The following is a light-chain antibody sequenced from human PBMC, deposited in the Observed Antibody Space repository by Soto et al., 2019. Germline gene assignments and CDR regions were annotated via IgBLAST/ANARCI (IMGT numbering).Light chain of an antibody. CDR1: SSDVGAYNY. J-gene: IGLJ2*01. CDR2: EVS. CDR3: CSYTTSNTRDVI. Sequence: QSVLTQPASVSGSPGQSITISCTGTSSDVGAYNYVSWYQQHPGKAPKLIIYEVSNRPSGISNRFSGSKSGNTASLTISGLQAEDEADYYCCSYTTSNTRDVIFGGGTKVTVL. V-gene: IGLV2-14*01.